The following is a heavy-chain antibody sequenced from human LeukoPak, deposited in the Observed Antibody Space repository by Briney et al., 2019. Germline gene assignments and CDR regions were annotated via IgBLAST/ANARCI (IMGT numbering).Heavy chain of an antibody. CDR3: ARLSQFASSFYFEY. J-gene: IGHJ4*02. CDR2: INYSGTT. Sequence: SETLSLTCTVSGGSLSSYYWGWIRQPPGKGPEWIGNINYSGTTYYNPSLRSRVTISVDTSNNHFTLKLRSVTAADTAVYYCARLSQFASSFYFEYWGQGILVPVSS. D-gene: IGHD2-2*01. CDR1: GGSLSSYY. V-gene: IGHV4-39*02.